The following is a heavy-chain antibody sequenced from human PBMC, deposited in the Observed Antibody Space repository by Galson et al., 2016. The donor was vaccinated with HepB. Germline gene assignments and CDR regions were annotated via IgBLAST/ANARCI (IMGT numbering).Heavy chain of an antibody. Sequence: SLRLSCAASGFTFSSYTMNWVRQAPGQGLEWVSSITSSSDFIYYADSLKGRFTITRDNAKNPLYLRINSLRTEDTAVYYCVREYYGSEYYFDYWGQGTLVTVSS. CDR3: VREYYGSEYYFDY. CDR1: GFTFSSYT. D-gene: IGHD3-10*01. V-gene: IGHV3-21*01. CDR2: ITSSSDFI. J-gene: IGHJ4*02.